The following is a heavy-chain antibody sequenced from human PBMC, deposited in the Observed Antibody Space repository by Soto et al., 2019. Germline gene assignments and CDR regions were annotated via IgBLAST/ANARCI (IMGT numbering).Heavy chain of an antibody. CDR2: ITNTGITT. CDR3: AKGFDYGDTKHIDH. Sequence: GGSLRLSCAASGFDFSTHALTWVRPAPGKGLEWLSSITNTGITTHYADSVKGRFTIARENSRNTLHLQLNNLRVDDTAVYYCAKGFDYGDTKHIDHWGQGTLVTVPQ. J-gene: IGHJ4*02. D-gene: IGHD4-17*01. V-gene: IGHV3-23*01. CDR1: GFDFSTHA.